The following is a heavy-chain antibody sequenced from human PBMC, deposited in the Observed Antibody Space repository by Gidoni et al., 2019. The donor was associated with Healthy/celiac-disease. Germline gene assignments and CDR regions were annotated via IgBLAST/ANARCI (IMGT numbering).Heavy chain of an antibody. D-gene: IGHD7-27*01. CDR3: ARNWGGTSQLYYFDY. CDR1: GGSISSGSYY. J-gene: IGHJ4*02. Sequence: QVQLQESGPGLVKPSQTLSLTCTVSGGSISSGSYYWSWIRQPAGKGLDWIGRIYTSGSTNYNPSLKSRVTISVDTSKNQFSLKLSSVTAADTAVYYCARNWGGTSQLYYFDYWGQGTLVTVSS. CDR2: IYTSGST. V-gene: IGHV4-61*02.